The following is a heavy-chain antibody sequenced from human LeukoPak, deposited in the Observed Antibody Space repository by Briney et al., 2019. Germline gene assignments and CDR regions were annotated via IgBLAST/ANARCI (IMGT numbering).Heavy chain of an antibody. CDR3: ARAAAGDGSEFDP. Sequence: GGSLRLSCAASGFTVSSNYMSWVRQAPGKGLEWVSVIYSGGSTYYADSVKGRFTISRDNSKNTLYLQMNSLRAEDTAVYYCARAAAGDGSEFDPWGQGTRVTVSS. CDR2: IYSGGST. CDR1: GFTVSSNY. D-gene: IGHD7-27*01. J-gene: IGHJ5*02. V-gene: IGHV3-53*01.